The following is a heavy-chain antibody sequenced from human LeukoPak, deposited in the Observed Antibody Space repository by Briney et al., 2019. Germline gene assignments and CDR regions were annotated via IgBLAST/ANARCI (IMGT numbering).Heavy chain of an antibody. CDR1: GGSISSYY. Sequence: PSETLSLTCTVSGGSISSYYWSCIRQPAGKGLEWIGRIDTSGNTNYNPSLKSRVTISVDTSKNQFSLKLSSVTAADTAVYYCARAAGHYYGSGSLDWGQGTLVTVSS. J-gene: IGHJ4*02. V-gene: IGHV4-4*07. CDR2: IDTSGNT. CDR3: ARAAGHYYGSGSLD. D-gene: IGHD3-10*01.